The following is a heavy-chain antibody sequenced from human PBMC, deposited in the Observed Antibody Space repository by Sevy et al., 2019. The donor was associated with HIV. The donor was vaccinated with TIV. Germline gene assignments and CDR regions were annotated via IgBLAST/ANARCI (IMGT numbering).Heavy chain of an antibody. J-gene: IGHJ4*02. CDR3: VKEGGGEGGDH. CDR1: GCSFSSYG. D-gene: IGHD2-21*01. CDR2: IQYDGSNK. Sequence: GGSLRLSCAASGCSFSSYGMHWVRQAPGKGQEWMSYIQYDGSNKEYADSVKGRFTISRDNSKNTLYLQMNSLRVEDTAVFYCVKEGGGEGGDHWGQGTLVTVSS. V-gene: IGHV3-30*02.